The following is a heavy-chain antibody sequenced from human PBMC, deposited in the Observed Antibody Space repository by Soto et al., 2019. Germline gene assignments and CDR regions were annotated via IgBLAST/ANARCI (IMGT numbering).Heavy chain of an antibody. D-gene: IGHD4-17*01. J-gene: IGHJ6*02. V-gene: IGHV4-30-2*01. CDR3: ARAHYGDYGYGMDV. CDR1: GGSLNSGRYS. Sequence: TLYLTSAVSGGSLNSGRYSCTWILQPPGKGLEWIGYIYHSGTTYYNPSLKSRVTISVDRSKNQFSLKLSSVTAADTAVYYCARAHYGDYGYGMDVWGQGTTVTVS. CDR2: IYHSGTT.